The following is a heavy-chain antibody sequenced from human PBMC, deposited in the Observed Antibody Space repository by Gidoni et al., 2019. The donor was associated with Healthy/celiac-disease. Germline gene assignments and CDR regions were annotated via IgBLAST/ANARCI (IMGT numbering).Heavy chain of an antibody. V-gene: IGHV3-48*03. J-gene: IGHJ4*02. CDR2: ISSSGSTI. CDR3: ARGRGIAAAGYFDY. Sequence: EVQLVESGGGLVQPGGYLRLSCAASGFTFSSYEMNWVRQAPGKGLEWVSYISSSGSTIYYADSVKGRFTIARDNAKNSLYLQMNSLRAEDTAVYYCARGRGIAAAGYFDYWGQGTLVTVSS. CDR1: GFTFSSYE. D-gene: IGHD6-13*01.